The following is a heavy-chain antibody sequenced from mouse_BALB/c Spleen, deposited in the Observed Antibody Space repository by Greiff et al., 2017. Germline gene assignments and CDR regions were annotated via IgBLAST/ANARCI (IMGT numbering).Heavy chain of an antibody. CDR1: GYAFTSYN. CDR3: ARSNFHYFDY. CDR2: IDPYNGGT. J-gene: IGHJ2*01. Sequence: EVQRVESGPELVKPGASVKVSCKASGYAFTSYNMYWVKQSHGKSLEWIGYIDPYNGGTGYNQKFKGKATLTVDKSSSTAYMHLNSLTSEDSAVYYCARSNFHYFDYWGQGTTLTVSS. V-gene: IGHV1S135*01.